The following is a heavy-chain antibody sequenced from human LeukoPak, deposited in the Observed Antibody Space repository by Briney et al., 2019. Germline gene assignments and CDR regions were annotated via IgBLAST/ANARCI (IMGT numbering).Heavy chain of an antibody. Sequence: SGGSLRLSCAASGFTFSSYAMHWVRQAPGKGLEWVAVISYDGSNKYYADSVKGRFTISRGNSKNTLYLQMNSLRAEDTAVYYCARDVRDDVEYNWFDPWGQGTLVTVSS. CDR2: ISYDGSNK. CDR3: ARDVRDDVEYNWFDP. J-gene: IGHJ5*02. D-gene: IGHD3-10*01. CDR1: GFTFSSYA. V-gene: IGHV3-30-3*01.